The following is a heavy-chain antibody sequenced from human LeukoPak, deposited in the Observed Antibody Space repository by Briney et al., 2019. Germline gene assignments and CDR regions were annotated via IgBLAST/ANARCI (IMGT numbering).Heavy chain of an antibody. CDR3: AGTEYYYGSGSYSHYYGMDV. Sequence: KPSETLFLTCTVSGGSISSYYWSWIRQPPGKGLEWIGYIYYSGSTNYNPSLKSRVTISVDTSKNQFSLKLSSVTAADTAVYYCAGTEYYYGSGSYSHYYGMDVWGQGTTVTVSS. J-gene: IGHJ6*02. D-gene: IGHD3-10*01. CDR1: GGSISSYY. V-gene: IGHV4-59*01. CDR2: IYYSGST.